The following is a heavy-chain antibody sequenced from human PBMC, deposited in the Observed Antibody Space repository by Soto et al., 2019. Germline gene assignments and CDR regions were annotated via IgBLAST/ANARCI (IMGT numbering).Heavy chain of an antibody. Sequence: CVSLRLSCAAAEFTFSDYYMSWIRQAPGKGLEWVSYISSSGSTIYYADSVKGRFTISRDNAKNSLYLQMNSLRAEDTAVYYCAREGTYYDYIWGSYLHDAFDIWGQGTMVTVSS. CDR2: ISSSGSTI. J-gene: IGHJ3*02. CDR3: AREGTYYDYIWGSYLHDAFDI. V-gene: IGHV3-11*01. CDR1: EFTFSDYY. D-gene: IGHD3-16*02.